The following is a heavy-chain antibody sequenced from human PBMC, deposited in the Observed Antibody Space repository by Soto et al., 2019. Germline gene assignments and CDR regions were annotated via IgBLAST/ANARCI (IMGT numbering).Heavy chain of an antibody. CDR1: GGSISSGGYY. CDR3: ARDGAAAGLDY. D-gene: IGHD6-13*01. V-gene: IGHV4-31*03. Sequence: PSETLSLTCTVPGGSISSGGYYWSWIRQHPRKGLEWIGYIYYSGSTYYNPSLKSRVTISVDTSKNQFSLKLSSVTAADTAVYYCARDGAAAGLDYWGQGXLVTVYS. J-gene: IGHJ4*02. CDR2: IYYSGST.